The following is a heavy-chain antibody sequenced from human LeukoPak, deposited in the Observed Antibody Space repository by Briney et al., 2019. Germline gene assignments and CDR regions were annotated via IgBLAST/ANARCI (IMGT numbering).Heavy chain of an antibody. CDR1: GYTFTGYY. J-gene: IGHJ6*03. Sequence: ASVKVSCKASGYTFTGYYMHWVRQAPGQGLEWMGWINAGNGNTKYSQEFQGRVTITRDTSASTAYMELSSLRSEDMAVYYCARGPPSYYYYYYMDVWGKGTTVTVSS. V-gene: IGHV1-3*03. CDR2: INAGNGNT. CDR3: ARGPPSYYYYYYMDV.